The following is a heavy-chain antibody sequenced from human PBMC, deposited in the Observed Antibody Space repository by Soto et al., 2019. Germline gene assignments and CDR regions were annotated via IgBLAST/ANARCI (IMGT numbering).Heavy chain of an antibody. V-gene: IGHV1-69*01. CDR1: GGTFSSYA. J-gene: IGHJ3*02. CDR2: IIPIFGTA. Sequence: QVQLVQSGAEVQKPGSSVKVSCKASGGTFSSYAISWVRQAPGQGLEWMGGIIPIFGTANYAQKFQGRVTITADESTSTAYMELSSLRSEDTAVYYCASVSSPRWELRYGAFDIWGQGTMVTVSS. D-gene: IGHD1-26*01. CDR3: ASVSSPRWELRYGAFDI.